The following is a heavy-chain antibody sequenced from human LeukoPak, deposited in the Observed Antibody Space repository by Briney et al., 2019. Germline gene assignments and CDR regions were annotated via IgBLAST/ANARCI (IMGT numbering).Heavy chain of an antibody. Sequence: GGSLRLSCAASGFTFSSYSMNWVRQAPGKGLEWVANIKQDGSEKYYVDSVKGRFTISRDNAKNSLYLQMNSLRAEDTAVYYCARDRGFRGYSYPPGMDVWGQGTTVTVSS. CDR2: IKQDGSEK. V-gene: IGHV3-7*01. D-gene: IGHD5-18*01. J-gene: IGHJ6*02. CDR1: GFTFSSYS. CDR3: ARDRGFRGYSYPPGMDV.